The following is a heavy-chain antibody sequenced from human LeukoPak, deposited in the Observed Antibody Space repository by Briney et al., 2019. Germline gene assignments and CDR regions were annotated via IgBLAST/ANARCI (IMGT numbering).Heavy chain of an antibody. CDR1: GFTVSSNY. CDR2: IYNSGST. V-gene: IGHV3-66*01. J-gene: IGHJ4*02. Sequence: GGSLRLSCAASGFTVSSNYMTWVRQAPEKGLEWVSIIYNSGSTNYADSVKGRFTISRDNSKNTLYLQMNSLRAEDTAVYYCARESALDPYYFDYWGQGTVVTVSS. CDR3: ARESALDPYYFDY. D-gene: IGHD3-9*01.